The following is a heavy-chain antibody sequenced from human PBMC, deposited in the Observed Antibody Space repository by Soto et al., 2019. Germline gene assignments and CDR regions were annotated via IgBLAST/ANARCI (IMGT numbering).Heavy chain of an antibody. D-gene: IGHD6-19*01. CDR1: GFTFTNFA. Sequence: LGGSLSLSCAASGFTFTNFAMSWVRQAPGRGLEWVSGISASGRDTYYADSVKDRFTVSRDNSKNTLYLQMNSLRAEDTAIYYCAKGKASGWYYFDYWGQGARVTVSS. J-gene: IGHJ4*02. CDR3: AKGKASGWYYFDY. CDR2: ISASGRDT. V-gene: IGHV3-23*01.